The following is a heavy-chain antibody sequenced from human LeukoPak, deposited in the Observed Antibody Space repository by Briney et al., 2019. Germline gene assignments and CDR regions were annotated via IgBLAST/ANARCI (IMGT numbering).Heavy chain of an antibody. CDR2: INPNSGGP. D-gene: IGHD3-10*01. V-gene: IGHV1-2*06. J-gene: IGHJ4*02. Sequence: ASVKVSCKASGYTFTGYYMHWVRQAPGQGLEWMGRINPNSGGPNYAQKFQGRVTMTRDTSISTAYMELSRLRSDDTAVYYCSRDGGDLWSGESYYFYYWGQGTLVTVCS. CDR3: SRDGGDLWSGESYYFYY. CDR1: GYTFTGYY.